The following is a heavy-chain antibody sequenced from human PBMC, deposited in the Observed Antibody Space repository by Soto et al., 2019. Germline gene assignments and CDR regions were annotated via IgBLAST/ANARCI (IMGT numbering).Heavy chain of an antibody. J-gene: IGHJ4*02. Sequence: QVQLVESGGGVVQPGRSLRLSCAASGFTFSSYGMHWVRQAPGKGLEWVAVIWYDGSNKYYADSVKGRFTISRDNSKNTLYLQMISLRAEDTAVYYCARGEGYYGSGSYYGFDYWGQGTLVTVSS. V-gene: IGHV3-33*01. CDR2: IWYDGSNK. CDR1: GFTFSSYG. CDR3: ARGEGYYGSGSYYGFDY. D-gene: IGHD3-10*01.